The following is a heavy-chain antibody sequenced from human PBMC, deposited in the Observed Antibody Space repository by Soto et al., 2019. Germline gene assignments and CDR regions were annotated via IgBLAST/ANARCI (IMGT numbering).Heavy chain of an antibody. Sequence: GGSLRLSCAASGFTFSSYAMHWVRQAPGKGLEWVAVISYDGSNKYYADSVKGRFTISRDNSKNTLYLQMNSLRAEDTAVYYCAREVGGYSYGYGHNWFDPWGQGTLVTVSS. CDR3: AREVGGYSYGYGHNWFDP. CDR2: ISYDGSNK. J-gene: IGHJ5*02. D-gene: IGHD5-18*01. V-gene: IGHV3-30-3*01. CDR1: GFTFSSYA.